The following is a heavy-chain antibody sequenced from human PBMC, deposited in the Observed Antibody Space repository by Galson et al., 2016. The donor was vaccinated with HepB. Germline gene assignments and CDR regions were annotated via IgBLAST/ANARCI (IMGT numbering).Heavy chain of an antibody. J-gene: IGHJ6*02. Sequence: SVKVSCKASGYTFTSYDINWVRQATGQGLEWMGWMNPYSGNTGYAQKFQGRVTMTRNTSISTAYMELSSLRSDDTAVYYCARGHIVVVPAAQTYYYYYGMDVWGQGTTVTVSS. V-gene: IGHV1-8*01. CDR1: GYTFTSYD. CDR3: ARGHIVVVPAAQTYYYYYGMDV. CDR2: MNPYSGNT. D-gene: IGHD2-2*01.